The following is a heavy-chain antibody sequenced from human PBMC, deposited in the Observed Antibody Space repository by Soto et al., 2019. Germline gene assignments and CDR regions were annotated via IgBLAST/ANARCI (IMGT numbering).Heavy chain of an antibody. CDR2: IIPIFGTA. CDR3: ARSAGSYYYYGMDV. J-gene: IGHJ6*02. V-gene: IGHV1-69*01. D-gene: IGHD6-25*01. CDR1: GGTFSSYS. Sequence: QVQLVQSGAEVKKPGSSVKVSCKASGGTFSSYSINWVRQAPGQGLEWMGGIIPIFGTANNAQKFQGRVTITADESATTVYMELSSLRSEDTAVYYCARSAGSYYYYGMDVWGQGTTVTVSS.